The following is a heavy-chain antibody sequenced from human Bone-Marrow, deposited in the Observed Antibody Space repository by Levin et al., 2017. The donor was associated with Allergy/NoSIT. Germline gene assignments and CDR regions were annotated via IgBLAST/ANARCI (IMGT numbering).Heavy chain of an antibody. Sequence: GESLKISCAASGFTFSSYSMNWVRQAPGKGLEWVSSISGRSSYIFYAGSVKGRFTISRDNAKNSLSLQLNSLRAEDTAVYYCARGPNCSGGSCYSVYRYYGMDVWGQGTTVAVSS. J-gene: IGHJ6*02. D-gene: IGHD2-15*01. CDR2: ISGRSSYI. CDR1: GFTFSSYS. V-gene: IGHV3-21*01. CDR3: ARGPNCSGGSCYSVYRYYGMDV.